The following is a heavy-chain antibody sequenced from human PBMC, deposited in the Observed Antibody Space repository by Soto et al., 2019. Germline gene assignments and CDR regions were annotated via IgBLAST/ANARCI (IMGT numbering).Heavy chain of an antibody. CDR1: GITFTAYP. D-gene: IGHD2-2*01. CDR3: ATIIIPAATNFY. Sequence: EVQLLESGGGLVQPGGSLRLSCAASGITFTAYPLSWVGQAPGKGLEWVSSISGSGGSTYYADSVKGRLTISRDNSKNTLYLQMNSLRAEDTAVYYCATIIIPAATNFYWGQGTLVTVSS. CDR2: ISGSGGST. J-gene: IGHJ4*02. V-gene: IGHV3-23*01.